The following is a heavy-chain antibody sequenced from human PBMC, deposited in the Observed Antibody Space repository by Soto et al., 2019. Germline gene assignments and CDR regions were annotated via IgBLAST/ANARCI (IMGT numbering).Heavy chain of an antibody. CDR2: MNPNSGNT. D-gene: IGHD3-22*01. V-gene: IGHV1-8*01. Sequence: ASMKVSCKASGYPFTSYYINWVRQATGQGLEWKGWMNPNSGNTGYAQKFQGRVTMTRNTSISTAYMELSSLRSEDTAVYYCARTNIGGYQTFYYYYYGMDVWGQGTTVTVSS. CDR1: GYPFTSYY. J-gene: IGHJ6*02. CDR3: ARTNIGGYQTFYYYYYGMDV.